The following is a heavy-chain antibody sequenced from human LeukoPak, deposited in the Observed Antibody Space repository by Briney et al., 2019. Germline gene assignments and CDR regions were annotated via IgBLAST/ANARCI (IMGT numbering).Heavy chain of an antibody. D-gene: IGHD2-2*01. V-gene: IGHV3-7*04. J-gene: IGHJ4*02. CDR1: GFTFSTYW. CDR2: IKQDESEK. CDR3: ARGGYQLLWY. Sequence: GGSLRLSCAASGFTFSTYWMSWVRQAPGTGLEWVASIKQDESEKSYVGSVKGRFTISRDNAKNSLYLQMNSLRAEDTAVYYCARGGYQLLWYWGQGTLVTVSS.